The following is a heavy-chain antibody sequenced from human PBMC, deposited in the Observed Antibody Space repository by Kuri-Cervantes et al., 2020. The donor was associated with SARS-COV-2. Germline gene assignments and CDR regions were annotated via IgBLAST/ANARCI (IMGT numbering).Heavy chain of an antibody. Sequence: LRLSCTVSGGSISSGDYYWSLIRQPPGKGLEWIGYIYYSGSTYYNPSLKSRVTISVDTSKNQFSLKLSSVTAAATAVYYCARDPSVTFGMDVWGQGTTVTVYS. CDR2: IYYSGST. J-gene: IGHJ6*01. CDR1: GGSISSGDYY. V-gene: IGHV4-30-4*01. D-gene: IGHD2-21*02. CDR3: ARDPSVTFGMDV.